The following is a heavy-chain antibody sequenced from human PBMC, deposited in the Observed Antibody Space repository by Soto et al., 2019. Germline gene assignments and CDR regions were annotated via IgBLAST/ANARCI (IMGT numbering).Heavy chain of an antibody. CDR3: ARVSATGWVVNGREYFDY. Sequence: PGGSLRLSCAVSGFPFSNYYMSWIRQAPGKGLEWLADISSSFVSMHYADSVKDRFSISRDNANNSLFLQMNSLRADGTAVHYCARVSATGWVVNGREYFDYWGQGALVTVSS. CDR2: ISSSFVSM. CDR1: GFPFSNYY. D-gene: IGHD3-9*01. V-gene: IGHV3-11*01. J-gene: IGHJ4*02.